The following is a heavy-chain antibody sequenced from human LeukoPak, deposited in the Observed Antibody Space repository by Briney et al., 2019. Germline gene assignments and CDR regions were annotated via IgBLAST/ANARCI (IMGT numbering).Heavy chain of an antibody. CDR1: GFTFSNYG. J-gene: IGHJ4*02. Sequence: GGSLRLSCAASGFTFSNYGMHWVRQAPGKGLEWVAVISYDGSSEYYADSVKGRFTISRDNSKNTLYLQMNSLRAEDTAVYYCAKEGYYASVRLWDYWGQGTLVSVSS. D-gene: IGHD3-10*01. CDR3: AKEGYYASVRLWDY. CDR2: ISYDGSSE. V-gene: IGHV3-30*18.